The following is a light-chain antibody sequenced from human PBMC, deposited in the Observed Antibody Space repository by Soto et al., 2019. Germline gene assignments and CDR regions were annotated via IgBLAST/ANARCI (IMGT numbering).Light chain of an antibody. CDR2: GAS. V-gene: IGKV3-15*01. CDR1: QIVSSN. Sequence: EIVMTQSPATLSVSPGERPTLSCRASQIVSSNLAWYQQKPGQAPRLLIYGASTRATGNPARFSGSGSGTEFTLIIGSLQSEDFAVSYCQQYNHWPPYTFGQRTQREIK. CDR3: QQYNHWPPYT. J-gene: IGKJ2*01.